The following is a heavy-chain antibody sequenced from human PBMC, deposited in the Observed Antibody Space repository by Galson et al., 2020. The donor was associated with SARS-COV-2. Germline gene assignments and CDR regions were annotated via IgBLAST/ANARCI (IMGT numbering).Heavy chain of an antibody. CDR3: AREEYDSSGYIDAFDI. V-gene: IGHV3-48*03. CDR2: ISSSGSTI. D-gene: IGHD3-22*01. J-gene: IGHJ3*02. CDR1: GFTFSSYE. Sequence: TGGSLRLSCAASGFTFSSYEMNWVRKAPGKGLEWVSYISSSGSTIYYADSVKGRFTISRDNAKNSLYLQMNSLRAEDTAVYYCAREEYDSSGYIDAFDIWGQGTMATVSS.